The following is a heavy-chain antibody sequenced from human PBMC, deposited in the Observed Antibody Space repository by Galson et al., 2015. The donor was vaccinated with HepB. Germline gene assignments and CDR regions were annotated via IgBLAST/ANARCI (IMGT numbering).Heavy chain of an antibody. D-gene: IGHD6-13*01. CDR3: ARDRGMGIAAAGSL. CDR1: GGTFSSYA. CDR2: IIPIIGTA. V-gene: IGHV1-69*06. Sequence: SVKVSCKASGGTFSSYAISWVRQAPGQGLEWMGGIIPIIGTANYAQKFQGRVTITADKSTSTAYMELSSLRSEDTAVYYCARDRGMGIAAAGSLWGQGTLVTVSS. J-gene: IGHJ4*02.